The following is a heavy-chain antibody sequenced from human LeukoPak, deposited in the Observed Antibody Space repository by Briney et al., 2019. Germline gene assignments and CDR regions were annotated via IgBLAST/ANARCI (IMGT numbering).Heavy chain of an antibody. Sequence: GGSLRLSCAVSGSTFSSFAMTWVRQAPGKGLEWVSAISGSDGRTFYADSVKGRFSISRDNSKNTLSLQMNSLRAEDTAVYYCAKIHWSPSSCDEFDYWGQGTLVTVSS. D-gene: IGHD2-2*01. CDR2: ISGSDGRT. CDR1: GSTFSSFA. V-gene: IGHV3-23*01. CDR3: AKIHWSPSSCDEFDY. J-gene: IGHJ4*02.